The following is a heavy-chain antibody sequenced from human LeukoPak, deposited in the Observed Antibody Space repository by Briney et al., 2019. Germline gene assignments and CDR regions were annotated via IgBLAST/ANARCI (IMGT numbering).Heavy chain of an antibody. CDR3: AKDGGDYFDY. D-gene: IGHD4-17*01. CDR1: GFTFTSYA. J-gene: IGHJ4*02. Sequence: GGSLRLSCAASGFTFTSYAMSWVRQAPGKGLEWVSVISGRGGSTYYADSVKGRFTISRDNSKNTLYLQMNSLRAEDTAVYYCAKDGGDYFDYWGQGTLVTVSS. V-gene: IGHV3-23*01. CDR2: ISGRGGST.